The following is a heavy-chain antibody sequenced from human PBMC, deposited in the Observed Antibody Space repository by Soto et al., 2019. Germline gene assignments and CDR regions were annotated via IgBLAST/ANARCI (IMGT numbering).Heavy chain of an antibody. Sequence: PGGSLRLSCAASGFTFSSYAMHWVRQAPGKGLEWVAVISYDGSNKYYADSVKGRFTISRDNSKNTRYLQMNSLRAEDTAVYYCAREGYYDSSGYFDYWGQGTLVTVSS. D-gene: IGHD3-22*01. J-gene: IGHJ4*02. V-gene: IGHV3-30-3*01. CDR1: GFTFSSYA. CDR2: ISYDGSNK. CDR3: AREGYYDSSGYFDY.